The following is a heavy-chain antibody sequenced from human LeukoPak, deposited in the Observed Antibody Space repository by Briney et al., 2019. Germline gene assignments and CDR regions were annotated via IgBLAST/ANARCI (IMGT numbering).Heavy chain of an antibody. CDR3: AKWPEGATPKFHH. D-gene: IGHD1-26*01. CDR2: ISASGHAT. J-gene: IGHJ4*02. Sequence: GGSLRLSCAASGFTFSSYAMSWVRQAPGKGLEAPGKGLEWVSTISASGHATYYPDSVRGRFTISRDNSKSTLHLQMDSLRAKDSALYYCAKWPEGATPKFHHWGQGTLVTVSS. V-gene: IGHV3-23*01. CDR1: GFTFSSYA.